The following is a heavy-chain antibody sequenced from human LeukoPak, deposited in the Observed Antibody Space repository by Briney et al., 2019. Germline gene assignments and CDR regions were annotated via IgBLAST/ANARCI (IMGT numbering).Heavy chain of an antibody. V-gene: IGHV4-61*08. CDR2: IYYSGST. D-gene: IGHD3-10*01. J-gene: IGHJ5*02. CDR3: ARGDWPWFGEPSGGWFDP. CDR1: GGSISSGDYY. Sequence: SETLSLTCTVSGGSISSGDYYWSWIRQPPGKGLEWIGYIYYSGSTNYNPSLKSRVTISVDKSKNQFSLKLSSVTAADTAVYYCARGDWPWFGEPSGGWFDPWGQGTLVTVSS.